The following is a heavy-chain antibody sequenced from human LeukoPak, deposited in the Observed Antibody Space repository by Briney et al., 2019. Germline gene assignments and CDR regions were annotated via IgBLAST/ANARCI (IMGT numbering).Heavy chain of an antibody. Sequence: SQTLSLTCTVSGDSISSGDYYWSWIRQTPGKGLDWIGYIYYSGSTYYTPSLKSRVHISVDACKNQFSLKLSSVTAADTAVYYCARGGYYNALTGYYPTDYWGQGTLVTVSS. CDR2: IYYSGST. J-gene: IGHJ4*02. V-gene: IGHV4-30-4*01. D-gene: IGHD3-9*01. CDR1: GDSISSGDYY. CDR3: ARGGYYNALTGYYPTDY.